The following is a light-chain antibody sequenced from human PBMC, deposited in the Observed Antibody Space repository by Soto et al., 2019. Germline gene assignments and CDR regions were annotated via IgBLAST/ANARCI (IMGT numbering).Light chain of an antibody. J-gene: IGKJ1*01. Sequence: IHMTHAPSTLSASVLYRVTITCLASQSISSWLALYQQKPGKAPKLLIYKASSLESGVPSRFSGSGSGTEFTLTISSLQPDDFATYYCQQYNSYPWTFGQGTKVDIK. CDR2: KAS. CDR3: QQYNSYPWT. V-gene: IGKV1-5*03. CDR1: QSISSW.